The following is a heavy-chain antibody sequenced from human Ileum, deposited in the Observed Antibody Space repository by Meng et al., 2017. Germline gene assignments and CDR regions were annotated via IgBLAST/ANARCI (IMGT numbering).Heavy chain of an antibody. V-gene: IGHV4-4*02. D-gene: IGHD4-23*01. CDR2: ISHSGST. CDR1: SGSITSDTY. Sequence: QGQTEDSGPGLVKPSGTLSLTCAVSSGSITSDTYWSWVRLPPGKGLEWIGQISHSGSTFYNPSLKSRVTMSVDKSKSQFSLMLTSVTAADTAVYYCARHGGYYQGFWGQGTLVTVSS. CDR3: ARHGGYYQGF. J-gene: IGHJ4*02.